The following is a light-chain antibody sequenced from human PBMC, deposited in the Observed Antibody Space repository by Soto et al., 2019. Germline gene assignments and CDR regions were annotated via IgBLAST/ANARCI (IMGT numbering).Light chain of an antibody. J-gene: IGKJ4*01. Sequence: DIQMTQSPSTLSASVGDRVTITCRASQSISSWLAWYQQKPGKAPKLLIYDASSLESGVPSRFSGSGSGTEFTLTISSLQPDDFATYYCQQYENLLTFGGGTKVE. CDR2: DAS. CDR1: QSISSW. CDR3: QQYENLLT. V-gene: IGKV1-5*01.